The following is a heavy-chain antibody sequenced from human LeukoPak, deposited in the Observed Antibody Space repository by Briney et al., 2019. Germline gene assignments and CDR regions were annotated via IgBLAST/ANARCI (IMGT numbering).Heavy chain of an antibody. J-gene: IGHJ3*02. V-gene: IGHV3-30-3*01. Sequence: GGSLRLSCAASGFTFTNYAMSWVRQAPGKGLEWVAVISYDGSNKYYADSVKGRFTISRDNSKNTLYLQMNSLRAEDTTVYYCARGLFDIWGQGTMVTVSS. CDR1: GFTFTNYA. CDR2: ISYDGSNK. CDR3: ARGLFDI.